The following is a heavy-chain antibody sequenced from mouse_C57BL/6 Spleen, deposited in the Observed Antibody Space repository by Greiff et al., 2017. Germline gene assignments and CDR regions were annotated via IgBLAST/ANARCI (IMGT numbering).Heavy chain of an antibody. Sequence: QVQLQQSGAELVKPGASVKMSCKASGYTFTSYWITWVKQRPGQGLEWIGDIHPGSGSTNYNEKFKSKATLTVDTSSSTAYMQLSSLTSEDSAVYYCTREITSVVAYYFDYWGQGTTLTVSS. CDR1: GYTFTSYW. D-gene: IGHD1-1*01. V-gene: IGHV1-55*01. CDR2: IHPGSGST. J-gene: IGHJ2*01. CDR3: TREITSVVAYYFDY.